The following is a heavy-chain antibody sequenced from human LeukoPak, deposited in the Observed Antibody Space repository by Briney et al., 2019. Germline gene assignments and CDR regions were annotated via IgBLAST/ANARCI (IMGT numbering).Heavy chain of an antibody. V-gene: IGHV4-39*07. CDR2: IYYTGSS. CDR1: VGSIRSSDDY. J-gene: IGHJ3*02. Sequence: SETLSLTCSVSVGSIRSSDDYWGFVRQTPGKGLEWMGSIYYTGSSHYNPSFKSRATISVDTSKNQFSLKLTSVTAADTAVYFCARAPLSGTYYTDAFDIWGQGTMVTVPS. CDR3: ARAPLSGTYYTDAFDI. D-gene: IGHD1-26*01.